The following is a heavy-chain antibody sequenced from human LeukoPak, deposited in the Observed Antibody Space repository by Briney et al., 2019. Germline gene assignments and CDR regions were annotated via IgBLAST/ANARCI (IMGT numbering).Heavy chain of an antibody. J-gene: IGHJ3*02. V-gene: IGHV4-4*07. Sequence: SETLSLTCTVSGGSISSYYWSWIRQPAGKGLEWIGRIYTSGSTNYNPSLKSRVTMSVDTSKNQFSLKLSSVTAADTAVYYCARGGVYFDFWSGYYGPPRTVDAFDIWGQGTMVTVSS. D-gene: IGHD3-3*01. CDR3: ARGGVYFDFWSGYYGPPRTVDAFDI. CDR1: GGSISSYY. CDR2: IYTSGST.